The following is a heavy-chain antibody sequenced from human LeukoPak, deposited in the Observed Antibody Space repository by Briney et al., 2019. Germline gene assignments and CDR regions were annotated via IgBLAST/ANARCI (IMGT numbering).Heavy chain of an antibody. CDR3: AKWGLRPYYDFWSGYYTRLGYFDY. CDR1: GFTFSSYA. J-gene: IGHJ4*02. CDR2: ISGSGGST. V-gene: IGHV3-23*01. D-gene: IGHD3-3*01. Sequence: GGSLRLSCAASGFTFSSYAMSWVRQAPGKGLEWVSAISGSGGSTYYADSVKGRFTISRDNSKNTLYLQMSSLRAEDTAVYYCAKWGLRPYYDFWSGYYTRLGYFDYWGQGTLVTVSS.